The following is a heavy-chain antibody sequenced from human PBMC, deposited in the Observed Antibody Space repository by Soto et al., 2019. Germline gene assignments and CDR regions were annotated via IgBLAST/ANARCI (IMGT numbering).Heavy chain of an antibody. J-gene: IGHJ3*02. D-gene: IGHD2-15*01. CDR3: ARGNCSGGSCYFTDAFDI. Sequence: QVQLVQSGAEVKKPGSSVKVSCKASGGTFSSYTISWVRQAPGQGLEWMGRIIPILGIANYAQKFQGRVTITAEKSTSTAYMELSSLRSEDTAVYYCARGNCSGGSCYFTDAFDIWGQGTMVTVSS. CDR1: GGTFSSYT. CDR2: IIPILGIA. V-gene: IGHV1-69*02.